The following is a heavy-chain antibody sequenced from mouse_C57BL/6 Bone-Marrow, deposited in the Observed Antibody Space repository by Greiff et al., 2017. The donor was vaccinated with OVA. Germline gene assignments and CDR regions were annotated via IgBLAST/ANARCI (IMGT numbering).Heavy chain of an antibody. V-gene: IGHV10-1*01. CDR2: IRSKSNNYAT. J-gene: IGHJ2*01. CDR3: VRHGLYSPYYFDY. D-gene: IGHD2-1*01. CDR1: GFSFNTYA. Sequence: DVQLVESGGGLVQPKGSLKLSCAASGFSFNTYAMNWVRQAPGKGLEWVARIRSKSNNYATYYADSVKDRFTISRDDSESMLYLQMNNLKTEDTAMYYCVRHGLYSPYYFDYWGQGTTLTVSS.